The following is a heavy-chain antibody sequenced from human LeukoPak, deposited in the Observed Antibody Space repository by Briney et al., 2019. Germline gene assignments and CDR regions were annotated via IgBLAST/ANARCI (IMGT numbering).Heavy chain of an antibody. V-gene: IGHV4-30-2*01. CDR3: ARDRGFISPFRHGMDV. J-gene: IGHJ6*02. D-gene: IGHD3-10*01. CDR1: GGSISSGGYS. Sequence: SETLSLTCAVSGGSISSGGYSWSWIRQPPGTGLEWIGYIYHSGSTYYNPSLKSRVTISVDRSKNQFSLKLSSVTAADTAVYYCARDRGFISPFRHGMDVWGQGTTVTVSS. CDR2: IYHSGST.